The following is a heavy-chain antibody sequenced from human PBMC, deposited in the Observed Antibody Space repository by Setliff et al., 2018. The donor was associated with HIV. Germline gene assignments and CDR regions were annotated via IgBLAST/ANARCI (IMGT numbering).Heavy chain of an antibody. CDR1: GFTFSSYA. CDR2: ISGSGGSP. D-gene: IGHD3-22*01. J-gene: IGHJ4*02. Sequence: PGGSLRLSCAASGFTFSSYAMSWVRQAPGKGLEWVSAISGSGGSPYYADSVKGRFTISRDNSKNTLYLQMNSLRAEDTAVYYCAKDLVYYDSSGDLDYWGQGTLVTAPQ. V-gene: IGHV3-23*01. CDR3: AKDLVYYDSSGDLDY.